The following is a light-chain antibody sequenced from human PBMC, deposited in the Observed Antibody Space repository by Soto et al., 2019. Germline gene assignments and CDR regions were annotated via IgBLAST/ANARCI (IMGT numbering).Light chain of an antibody. CDR3: SSYAGSNKV. J-gene: IGLJ2*01. V-gene: IGLV2-8*01. CDR1: SSDVGGYNY. CDR2: EVS. Sequence: QSVLTQPPSASGSPGQSVTISCTRTSSDVGGYNYVSWYQQHPGKAPKLMIYEVSKRPSGVPDRFSGSKSGNTASLTVSGLQAEDEADYYCSSYAGSNKVFGGGTKLTVL.